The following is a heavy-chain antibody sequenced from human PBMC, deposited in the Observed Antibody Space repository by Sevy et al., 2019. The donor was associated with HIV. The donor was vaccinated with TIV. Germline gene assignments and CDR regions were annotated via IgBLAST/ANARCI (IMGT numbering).Heavy chain of an antibody. CDR2: ISGPGGTT. CDR3: AKGDEPATDYGDYVPNAFDI. CDR1: GFTFSSYA. J-gene: IGHJ3*02. D-gene: IGHD4-17*01. Sequence: GSLRLSCAASGFTFSSYAMSWVCQAPGKGLEWVSSISGPGGTTYYADSVKGRFTISRDNSKNTLHLQMNSLTADDSAVYYCAKGDEPATDYGDYVPNAFDIWGQGTMVTVSS. V-gene: IGHV3-23*01.